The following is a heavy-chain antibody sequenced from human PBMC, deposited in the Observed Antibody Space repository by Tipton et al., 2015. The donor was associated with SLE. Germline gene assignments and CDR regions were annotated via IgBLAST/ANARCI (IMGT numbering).Heavy chain of an antibody. CDR1: GGAINRSVYY. J-gene: IGHJ3*02. Sequence: TLSLTCTVSGGAINRSVYYWGWIRQSPEKGLEWIGSIYYRGSTHYNPSIKSRVTISVDMSRNQFSLKLSSVTAADTAVYYCARHRGYDYYGSGSNRALDIWGQGTMVTVSS. CDR2: IYYRGST. D-gene: IGHD3-10*01. CDR3: ARHRGYDYYGSGSNRALDI. V-gene: IGHV4-39*07.